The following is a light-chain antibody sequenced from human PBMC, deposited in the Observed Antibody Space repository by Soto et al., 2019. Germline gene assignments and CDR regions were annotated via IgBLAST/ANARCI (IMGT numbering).Light chain of an antibody. CDR2: EVS. CDR3: GSYAGSRTHVL. Sequence: QSALTQPASVSGSPGQSITISCIGTSSDVGRYNLVSWYQQHPGKAPKVLIYEVSERPSGVSNRFSGSKSGNTASLTISGLQAEDEAEYYCGSYAGSRTHVLFGGGTQLTVL. V-gene: IGLV2-23*02. CDR1: SSDVGRYNL. J-gene: IGLJ2*01.